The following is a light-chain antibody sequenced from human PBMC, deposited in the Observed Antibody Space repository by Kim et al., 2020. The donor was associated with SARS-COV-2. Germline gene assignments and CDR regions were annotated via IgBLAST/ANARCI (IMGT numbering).Light chain of an antibody. CDR2: DVS. V-gene: IGLV2-14*03. Sequence: QSITICCTGTSSDVGGYNYVSWYQQHPGKAPKLLIYDVSNRPSGVSYRFSGSKSGNTASLTISGLQAEDEADYYCSSYTSSSTPFVFGTGTKVTVL. CDR3: SSYTSSSTPFV. CDR1: SSDVGGYNY. J-gene: IGLJ1*01.